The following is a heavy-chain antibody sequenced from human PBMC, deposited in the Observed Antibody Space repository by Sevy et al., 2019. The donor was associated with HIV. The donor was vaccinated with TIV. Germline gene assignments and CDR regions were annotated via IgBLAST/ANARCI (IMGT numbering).Heavy chain of an antibody. CDR1: GFTFSNYA. J-gene: IGHJ6*02. Sequence: GGSLRLSCAASGFTFSNYAMNWVRQAPGKGLEWVSSISGSGGTTYYADSVEGRFTMSRDKSKNTLYLQMRTLRAEDTAVYYCTKVLARGAAVDGTAWGMDVWGQGTTVTVSS. V-gene: IGHV3-23*01. D-gene: IGHD6-19*01. CDR2: ISGSGGTT. CDR3: TKVLARGAAVDGTAWGMDV.